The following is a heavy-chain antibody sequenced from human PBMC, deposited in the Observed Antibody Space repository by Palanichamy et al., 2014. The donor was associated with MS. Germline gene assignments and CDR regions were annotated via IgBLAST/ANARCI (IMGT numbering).Heavy chain of an antibody. Sequence: QVHLVQSGAEVKKPGASVKVSCKASGFTFNTHGFSWVRQAPGHGLEWMGWISALNGNTHFAQKFQGRVTITTDTSANTAYMEVKSLTSADTAVYYCARSESGSFGVFDYWGQGTLVTVSS. CDR3: ARSESGSFGVFDY. CDR1: GFTFNTHG. D-gene: IGHD3-10*01. V-gene: IGHV1-18*01. CDR2: ISALNGNT. J-gene: IGHJ4*02.